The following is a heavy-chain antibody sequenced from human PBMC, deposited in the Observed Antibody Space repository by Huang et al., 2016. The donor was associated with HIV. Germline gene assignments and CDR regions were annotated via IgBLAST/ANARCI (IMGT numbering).Heavy chain of an antibody. J-gene: IGHJ4*02. D-gene: IGHD3-22*01. Sequence: EVQLVESGGGLVQPGGSLRLSCAASGFSISSYWVHWVRQAPGKGLVWVSGSNSDGSSTSYADSVKGRFTISRYNAKNTLYLQMNSLRAEDTAVYYCARDPRIQSWLNFFDYWGQGTLVSVSS. CDR2: SNSDGSST. CDR3: ARDPRIQSWLNFFDY. V-gene: IGHV3-74*01. CDR1: GFSISSYW.